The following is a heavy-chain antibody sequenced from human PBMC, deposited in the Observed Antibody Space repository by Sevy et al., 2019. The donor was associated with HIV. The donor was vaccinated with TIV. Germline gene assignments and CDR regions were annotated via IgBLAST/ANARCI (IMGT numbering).Heavy chain of an antibody. J-gene: IGHJ4*02. CDR1: GFTFSTYG. V-gene: IGHV3-30*18. D-gene: IGHD2-15*01. CDR2: ISSDGSTK. Sequence: GGSLRLSCAASGFTFSTYGMHWVRQAPGKGLEWVAVISSDGSTKYYADSVKGRFTISRDNAKNTLYQQMNSLRAEDTAVYYCAKNHLARYCSGGSCYSIDYWGQGTLVTVSS. CDR3: AKNHLARYCSGGSCYSIDY.